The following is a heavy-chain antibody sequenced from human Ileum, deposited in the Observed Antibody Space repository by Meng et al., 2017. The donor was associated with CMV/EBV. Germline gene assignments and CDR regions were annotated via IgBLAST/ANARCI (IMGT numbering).Heavy chain of an antibody. J-gene: IGHJ4*02. CDR3: AKDTQYCGGDCYLECPDY. D-gene: IGHD2-21*01. Sequence: GGSLRLSCAASGFTFSSYAMSWVRQAPGKGLEWVSVIYSGGSSTYYADSVKGRFTISRDNSKNTLYLQMNSLRAEDTAVYYCAKDTQYCGGDCYLECPDYWGQGTLVTVSS. CDR1: GFTFSSYA. V-gene: IGHV3-23*03. CDR2: IYSGGSST.